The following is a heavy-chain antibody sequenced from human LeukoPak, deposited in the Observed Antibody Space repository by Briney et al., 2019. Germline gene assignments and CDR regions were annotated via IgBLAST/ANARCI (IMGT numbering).Heavy chain of an antibody. J-gene: IGHJ4*02. Sequence: PGGSLRLSCAASGFTSSSYEMNWVRQAPGKGLEWVSYISSSGSTIYYADSVKGRFTISRDNSKNTLYLQMNSLRAEDTAVYYCAKDGRRIQYYFDYWGQGTLVTVSS. V-gene: IGHV3-48*03. CDR1: GFTSSSYE. D-gene: IGHD2-15*01. CDR2: ISSSGSTI. CDR3: AKDGRRIQYYFDY.